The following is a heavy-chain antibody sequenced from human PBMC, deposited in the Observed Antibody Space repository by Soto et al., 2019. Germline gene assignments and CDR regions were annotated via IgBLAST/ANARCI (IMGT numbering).Heavy chain of an antibody. J-gene: IGHJ6*02. CDR3: ARVSPYGSGSDYYGMDV. Sequence: GASVKVSWKASGYTFTTYAIHWVRQAPGQRLEWMGWINAGNGNIKYSQKFQGRVTITRDTSATTAYMELSSLRSEDTAVYYCARVSPYGSGSDYYGMDVWGQGTTVTVS. D-gene: IGHD3-10*01. CDR2: INAGNGNI. V-gene: IGHV1-3*01. CDR1: GYTFTTYA.